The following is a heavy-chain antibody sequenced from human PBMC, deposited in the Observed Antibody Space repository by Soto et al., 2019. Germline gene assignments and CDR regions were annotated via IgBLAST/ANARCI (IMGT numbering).Heavy chain of an antibody. CDR2: ISAYNGNT. Sequence: QVQLVQSGAEVKKPGASVKVSCKASGYTFTSYGISWVRQAPGQGLEWLGWISAYNGNTNYAQKLQGRVTMTTDTSTSTAYMELRSLRSDDTAVYYCARDLEPQFDYDILTGYYYWGQGTLVTVSS. V-gene: IGHV1-18*01. D-gene: IGHD3-9*01. CDR1: GYTFTSYG. J-gene: IGHJ4*02. CDR3: ARDLEPQFDYDILTGYYY.